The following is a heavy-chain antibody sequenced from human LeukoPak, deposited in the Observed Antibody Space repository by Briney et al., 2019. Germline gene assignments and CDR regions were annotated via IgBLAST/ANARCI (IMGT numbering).Heavy chain of an antibody. CDR1: GFTFSNYA. Sequence: GGSLRLSCAASGFTFSNYAMGWVRQAPGEGLEWVSTISGSGGYTYYADSVKGRFTISRDNSKNTLYLQMNSLRADDTAVYYCAKGEGGFFDYWGQGSLVTVSS. V-gene: IGHV3-23*01. CDR3: AKGEGGFFDY. J-gene: IGHJ4*02. D-gene: IGHD5-12*01. CDR2: ISGSGGYT.